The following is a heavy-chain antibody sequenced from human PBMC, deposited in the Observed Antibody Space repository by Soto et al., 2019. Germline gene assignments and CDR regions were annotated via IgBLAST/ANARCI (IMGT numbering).Heavy chain of an antibody. Sequence: ASVKVSYKASGGTFSRYTISWVRQAHGKGLEWMGRISAFICNTNYAQKLQGRVTMTTDTSTSTAYMELRSLRSDDTAVYYCARAVDYGDYFDYWGQGTLVTVSS. J-gene: IGHJ4*02. D-gene: IGHD4-17*01. CDR3: ARAVDYGDYFDY. CDR1: GGTFSRYT. CDR2: ISAFICNT. V-gene: IGHV1-18*01.